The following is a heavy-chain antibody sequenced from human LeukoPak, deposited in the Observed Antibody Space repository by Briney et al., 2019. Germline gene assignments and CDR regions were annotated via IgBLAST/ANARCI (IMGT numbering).Heavy chain of an antibody. D-gene: IGHD3-16*02. CDR2: ISSSGSTI. CDR1: GFTFSSYE. J-gene: IGHJ5*01. V-gene: IGHV3-48*03. CDR3: ARYRSPLDS. Sequence: GGSLRLSCAASGFTFSSYEMNWVRQAPGKGLEWVSYISSSGSTIYNADSVKSRFTISRDNAKNSVYLQMNSLRAEDTAVYYCARYRSPLDSWGQGTLVTVSS.